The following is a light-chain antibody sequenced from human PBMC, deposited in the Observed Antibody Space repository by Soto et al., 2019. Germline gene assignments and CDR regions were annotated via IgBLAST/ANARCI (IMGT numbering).Light chain of an antibody. CDR2: DAI. J-gene: IGKJ4*01. CDR3: QQYDAWPLS. V-gene: IGKV3-15*01. CDR1: QNIHNH. Sequence: ILMSQSPATLSVSQGERVTLSCRASQNIHNHMSWFLQKPGQAPRLLMYDAILRAAGIPARLSGSWSGTEFTLTINSLQSEDFALYYCQQYDAWPLSFGGGTKVDIK.